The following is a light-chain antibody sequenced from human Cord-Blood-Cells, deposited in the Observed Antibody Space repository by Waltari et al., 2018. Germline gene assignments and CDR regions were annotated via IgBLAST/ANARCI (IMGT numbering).Light chain of an antibody. CDR2: AAS. Sequence: DIQMTQSPSSMSASGGDRVTITCRPSQSISSYLNWYQQKPGNAPKLLIYAASSLESGVPSRFSGSGSGTDFTLTISSLQPEDFATYYCQQSYSTPQTFGQGTKVEIK. CDR3: QQSYSTPQT. J-gene: IGKJ1*01. CDR1: QSISSY. V-gene: IGKV1-39*01.